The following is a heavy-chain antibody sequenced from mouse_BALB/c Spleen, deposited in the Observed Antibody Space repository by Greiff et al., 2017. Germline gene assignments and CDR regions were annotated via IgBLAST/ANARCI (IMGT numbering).Heavy chain of an antibody. CDR3: ARSGHYYGSSYYAMDY. CDR1: GYSITSDYA. D-gene: IGHD1-1*01. CDR2: ISYSGST. J-gene: IGHJ4*01. V-gene: IGHV3-2*02. Sequence: VQLKESGPGLVKPSQSLSLTCTVTGYSITSDYAWNWIRQFPGNKLEWMGYISYSGSTSYNPSLKSRISITRDTSKNQFFLQLNSVTTEDTATYYCARSGHYYGSSYYAMDYWGQGTSVTVSS.